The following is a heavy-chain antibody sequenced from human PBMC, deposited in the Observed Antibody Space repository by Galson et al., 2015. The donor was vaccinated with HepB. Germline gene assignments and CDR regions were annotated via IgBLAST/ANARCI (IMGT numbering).Heavy chain of an antibody. CDR2: INQDGSEQ. CDR3: AGDRLHGGAPTLDY. Sequence: SLRLSCAVSGFSFSNYWMTWVRQAPGKGLEWVANINQDGSEQYYVGSVQGRFTISRDNAKNSLYLQMSSLRAEDTAVYYCAGDRLHGGAPTLDYWGQGALVTVSS. V-gene: IGHV3-7*03. CDR1: GFSFSNYW. J-gene: IGHJ4*02. D-gene: IGHD2-21*01.